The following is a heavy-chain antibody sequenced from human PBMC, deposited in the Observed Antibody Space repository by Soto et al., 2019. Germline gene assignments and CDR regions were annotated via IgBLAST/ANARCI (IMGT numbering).Heavy chain of an antibody. J-gene: IGHJ6*02. D-gene: IGHD3-3*01. CDR1: GGTFSSYA. CDR2: IIPIFGTA. V-gene: IGHV1-69*01. CDR3: ARGTYYDFWSGYPSLYYYCGMDV. Sequence: QVQLVQSGAEVKKPGSSVKVSCKASGGTFSSYAISWVRQAPGQGLEWMGGIIPIFGTANYAQKFQGRVTITADESTSTAYMELSSLRSEDTAVYYCARGTYYDFWSGYPSLYYYCGMDVWGQGTTVTVSS.